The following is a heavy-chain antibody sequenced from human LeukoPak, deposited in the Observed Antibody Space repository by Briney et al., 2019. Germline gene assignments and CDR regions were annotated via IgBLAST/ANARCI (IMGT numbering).Heavy chain of an antibody. D-gene: IGHD2-2*02. V-gene: IGHV1-2*02. J-gene: IGHJ4*02. Sequence: ASVKVSCKASGYTFTGYYMHWVRQAPGQGLVWGGWLNPNSGGTNYAQKFQGRVTMTRDTSISTAYMELSRLRSDDTAVYYCARVHCSSTSCYTTFDYWGQGTLVTVSS. CDR3: ARVHCSSTSCYTTFDY. CDR2: LNPNSGGT. CDR1: GYTFTGYY.